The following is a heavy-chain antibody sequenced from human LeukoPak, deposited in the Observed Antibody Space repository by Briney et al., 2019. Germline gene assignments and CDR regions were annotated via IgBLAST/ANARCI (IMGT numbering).Heavy chain of an antibody. CDR1: GYTFTSYD. V-gene: IGHV1-8*01. D-gene: IGHD5-24*01. Sequence: ASVKVSCKASGYTFTSYDINWVRQATGQGLEWMGWMNRNSGNTGYAQKFQGRVTMTRNTSISTAYMELSSLRSEDTAVYYCARARPSRDGYNYDYCWFDPWGQGTLVTVSS. CDR3: ARARPSRDGYNYDYCWFDP. CDR2: MNRNSGNT. J-gene: IGHJ5*02.